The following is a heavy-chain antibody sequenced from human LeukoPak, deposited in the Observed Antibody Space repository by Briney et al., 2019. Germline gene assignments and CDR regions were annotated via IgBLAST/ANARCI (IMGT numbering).Heavy chain of an antibody. J-gene: IGHJ3*02. D-gene: IGHD1-26*01. V-gene: IGHV1-69*05. CDR2: IIPIFGTA. CDR3: ARRRMVEWELPTKDAFDI. Sequence: SVKVSCKASGGTFSSYAISWVRQAPGQGLEWMGGIIPIFGTANYAQKFQGRVTMTRDTSTSTVYMELSSLRSEDTAVYYCARRRMVEWELPTKDAFDIWGQGTMVTVSS. CDR1: GGTFSSYA.